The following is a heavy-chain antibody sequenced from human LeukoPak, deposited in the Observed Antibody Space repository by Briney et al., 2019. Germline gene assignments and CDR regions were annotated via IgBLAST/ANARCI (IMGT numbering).Heavy chain of an antibody. CDR1: GGTFSSYT. J-gene: IGHJ4*02. CDR3: ATDHTIFGVVITNMDDY. D-gene: IGHD3-3*01. Sequence: SVKVSCKASGGTFSSYTISWVRQAPGQGLEWMGRIIPILGIANYAQKFQGRVTITADTSTDTAYMELSSLRSEDTAVYYCATDHTIFGVVITNMDDYWGQGTLVTVSS. V-gene: IGHV1-69*04. CDR2: IIPILGIA.